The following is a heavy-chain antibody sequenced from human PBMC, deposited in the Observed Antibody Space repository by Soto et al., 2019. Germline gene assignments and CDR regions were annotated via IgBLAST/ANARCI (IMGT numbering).Heavy chain of an antibody. D-gene: IGHD7-27*01. Sequence: SETLSLTCAVYGGSFSGYYWSWIRQPPGKGLEWIGEINHSGSTNYNPSLKSRVTISVDTSKNQFSLKLSSVTAADTAVYYCAKNWNWGSLVHWGQGTLVTVSS. CDR1: GGSFSGYY. CDR3: AKNWNWGSLVH. V-gene: IGHV4-34*01. J-gene: IGHJ4*02. CDR2: INHSGST.